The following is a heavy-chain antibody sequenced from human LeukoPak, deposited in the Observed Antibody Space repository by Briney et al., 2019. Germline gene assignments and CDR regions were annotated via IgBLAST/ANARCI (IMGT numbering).Heavy chain of an antibody. CDR1: DDSITIYY. CDR2: IYHSGST. CDR3: AGYDSSGYYYGDY. D-gene: IGHD3-22*01. Sequence: PSETLSLTCTVSDDSITIYYWSWIRQPPGKGLEWIGSIYHSGSTYYNPSLKSRVTISVDTSKNQFSLKLSSVTAADTAVYYCAGYDSSGYYYGDYWGQGTLVTVSS. J-gene: IGHJ4*02. V-gene: IGHV4-38-2*02.